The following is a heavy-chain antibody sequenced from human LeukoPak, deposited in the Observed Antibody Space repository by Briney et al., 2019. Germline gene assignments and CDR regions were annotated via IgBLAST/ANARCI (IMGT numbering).Heavy chain of an antibody. D-gene: IGHD6-13*01. J-gene: IGHJ4*02. V-gene: IGHV4-39*07. CDR1: GGSISSSSYY. CDR2: IYYSGST. CDR3: ARAWLGPSIAAAGTWDY. Sequence: PSETLSLTCTVSGGSISSSSYYWGWIRQPPGKGLEWIGSIYYSGSTYYNPSLKSRVTISVDTSKNQFSLKLSSVTAADTAVYYCARAWLGPSIAAAGTWDYWGQGTLVTVSS.